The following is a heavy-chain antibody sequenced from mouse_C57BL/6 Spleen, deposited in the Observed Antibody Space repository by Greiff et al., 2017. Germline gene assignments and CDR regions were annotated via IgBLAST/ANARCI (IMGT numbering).Heavy chain of an antibody. D-gene: IGHD1-1*01. Sequence: EVKLVESGGDLVKPGGSLKLSCAASGFTFSSYGMSWVRQTPDKRLEWVATISSGGSYTYYPDSVKGRFTISRDNAKNTLYLQMSSLKSDDTAMYYCASITTVVPYYYAMDYWGQGTSVTVSS. CDR2: ISSGGSYT. CDR1: GFTFSSYG. CDR3: ASITTVVPYYYAMDY. J-gene: IGHJ4*01. V-gene: IGHV5-6*01.